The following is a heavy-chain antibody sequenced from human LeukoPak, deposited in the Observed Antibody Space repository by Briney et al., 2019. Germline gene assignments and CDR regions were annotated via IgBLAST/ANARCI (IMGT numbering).Heavy chain of an antibody. Sequence: SETLSLTCTVSGGSISSSSYSWGWIRQPPGKGLEWIGNIYYSGSTNYNPSLKSRVTISVDTSKNQFSLKLSSVTAADTAVYYCARPHRARSWGDYWGQGTLVTVSS. CDR1: GGSISSSSYS. V-gene: IGHV4-39*07. D-gene: IGHD6-13*01. CDR3: ARPHRARSWGDY. CDR2: IYYSGST. J-gene: IGHJ4*02.